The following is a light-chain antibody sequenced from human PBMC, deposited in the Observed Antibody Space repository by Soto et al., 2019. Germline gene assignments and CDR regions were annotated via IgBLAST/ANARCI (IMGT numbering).Light chain of an antibody. Sequence: QSALTQPASVSGSPGRSVTISCTGTSTDVGDFNYVPWYQHLPGRAPKLIIYDVTNRPSGISYRFSASKSGRTASLTISGLQAEDEADYYCSSYSSSTTHVVFGGGTKLTVL. J-gene: IGLJ2*01. CDR3: SSYSSSTTHVV. V-gene: IGLV2-14*03. CDR1: STDVGDFNY. CDR2: DVT.